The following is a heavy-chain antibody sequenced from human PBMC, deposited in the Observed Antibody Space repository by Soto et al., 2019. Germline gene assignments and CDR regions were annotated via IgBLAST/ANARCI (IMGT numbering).Heavy chain of an antibody. CDR2: IYYSGST. V-gene: IGHV4-59*01. J-gene: IGHJ5*02. CDR1: GGSISSYY. Sequence: PSETLSLTCTVSGGSISSYYWSWIRQPPGKGLEWIGYIYYSGSTNYNPSLKSRVTISVDTSKNQFSLKLSSVTAADTAVYYCAREDYSTRNWFDPWGQGTLVTVSS. D-gene: IGHD4-4*01. CDR3: AREDYSTRNWFDP.